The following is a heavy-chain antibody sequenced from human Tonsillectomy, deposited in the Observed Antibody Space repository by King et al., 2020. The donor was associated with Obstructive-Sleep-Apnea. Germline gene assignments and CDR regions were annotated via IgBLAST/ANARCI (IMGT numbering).Heavy chain of an antibody. CDR2: INPSSGST. CDR3: ARERDASMASYYYYGVDV. V-gene: IGHV1-46*01. Sequence: QLVQSGAEVKKPGASVKVSCKASGYTFTSYYIHWVRQAPGQGLEWMGVINPSSGSTIYAQKFQGRATMTRDTSTSTLYMELSSLRSEDTAVYYCARERDASMASYYYYGVDVWGQGTTVTVSS. CDR1: GYTFTSYY. D-gene: IGHD5-18*01. J-gene: IGHJ6*02.